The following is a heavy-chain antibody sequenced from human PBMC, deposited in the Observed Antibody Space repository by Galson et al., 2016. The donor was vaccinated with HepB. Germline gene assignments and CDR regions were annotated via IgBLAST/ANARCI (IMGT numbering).Heavy chain of an antibody. D-gene: IGHD4-17*01. CDR2: IYYSGST. V-gene: IGHV4-31*03. Sequence: TLSLTCTVSGGSISSGGYYWSWIRQHPGKGLEWIGYIYYSGSTYYNPSLKSRVTISVDTSKNQFSLKLSSMTAADTAVYYCARMVYGDAYYFDCWGQGTLVTVSS. CDR1: GGSISSGGYY. J-gene: IGHJ4*02. CDR3: ARMVYGDAYYFDC.